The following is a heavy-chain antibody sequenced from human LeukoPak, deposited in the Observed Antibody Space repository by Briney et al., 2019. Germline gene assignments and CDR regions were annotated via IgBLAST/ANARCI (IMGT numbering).Heavy chain of an antibody. J-gene: IGHJ5*02. D-gene: IGHD5-18*01. CDR2: ISYDGSNK. CDR1: GFTFSSYG. CDR3: ARRVGYSYGFNWFDP. V-gene: IGHV3-30*03. Sequence: GGSLRLSCAASGFTFSSYGMHWVRQAPGKGLEWVAVISYDGSNKYYADSVKGRFTISRDNSKNTLYLQMNSLRAEDTAVYYCARRVGYSYGFNWFDPWGQGTLVTVSS.